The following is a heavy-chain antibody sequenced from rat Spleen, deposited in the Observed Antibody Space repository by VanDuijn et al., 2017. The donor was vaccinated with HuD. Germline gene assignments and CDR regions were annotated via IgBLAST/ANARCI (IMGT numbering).Heavy chain of an antibody. D-gene: IGHD4-1*01. Sequence: EVQLVESGGGLVQPGRSLKLSCAASGFTFSDYYMAWVRQAPKKGLEWVAYISYDGSSTYYRDSVKGRFTISRDNAKSTLYLQMDSLRSEDTASYYCTTVGRTGYWGQGVMVIVSS. J-gene: IGHJ2*01. CDR1: GFTFSDYY. CDR2: ISYDGSST. CDR3: TTVGRTGY. V-gene: IGHV5-7*01.